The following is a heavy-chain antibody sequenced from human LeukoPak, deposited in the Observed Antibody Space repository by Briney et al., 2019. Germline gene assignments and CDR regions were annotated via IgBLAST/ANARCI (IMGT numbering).Heavy chain of an antibody. CDR1: GGSISSYY. CDR3: ARARHIVVVTAISAPGKIDL. V-gene: IGHV4-59*01. J-gene: IGHJ2*01. Sequence: SETLSLTCTVSGGSISSYYWSWIRQPPGKGLEWIGYIYYSGSTNYNPSLKSRATISVDTSKNQFSLKLSSVTAADTAVYYCARARHIVVVTAISAPGKIDLWGRGTLVTVSS. CDR2: IYYSGST. D-gene: IGHD2-21*02.